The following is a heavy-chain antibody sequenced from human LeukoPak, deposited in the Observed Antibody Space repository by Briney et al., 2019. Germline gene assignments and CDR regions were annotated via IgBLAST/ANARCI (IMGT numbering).Heavy chain of an antibody. V-gene: IGHV3-9*01. CDR3: AKGHDYVWGSYRSYYFDY. D-gene: IGHD3-16*02. Sequence: GGSLRLSCAASGFTFDDYAMHWVRQAPGKGLEWVSGISWNSGSIGYADSVKGRFTISRDNAKNSLYLQMNSLRAEDTAVYYCAKGHDYVWGSYRSYYFDYWGQGTLVTVSS. J-gene: IGHJ4*02. CDR2: ISWNSGSI. CDR1: GFTFDDYA.